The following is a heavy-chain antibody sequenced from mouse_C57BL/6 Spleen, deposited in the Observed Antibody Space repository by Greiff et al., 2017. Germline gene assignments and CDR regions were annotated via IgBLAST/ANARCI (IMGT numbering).Heavy chain of an antibody. V-gene: IGHV1-55*01. CDR3: ARRGNYVWAMDY. J-gene: IGHJ4*01. Sequence: VQLQQPGAELVKPGASVKMSCKASGYTFTSYWITWVKQRPGQGLEWIGDIYPGSGSTNYNEKFKSKATLTVDTSSSTAYMQLSSLTSEDSAVYYCARRGNYVWAMDYWGQGTSVTVSS. D-gene: IGHD2-1*01. CDR1: GYTFTSYW. CDR2: IYPGSGST.